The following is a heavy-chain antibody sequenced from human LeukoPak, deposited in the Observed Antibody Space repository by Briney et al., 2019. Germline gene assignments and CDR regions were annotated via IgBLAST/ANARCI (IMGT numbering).Heavy chain of an antibody. Sequence: ASVKVSCKASGYTFTGYYMHWVRQAPGQGLEWMGWINPSSGGTNYAQKFQGRVTMTRDTSISTAYMELSRLRSDDTAVYYCARLTYYDFWSGYNYAFDIWGQGTMVTVSS. D-gene: IGHD3-3*01. V-gene: IGHV1-2*02. CDR3: ARLTYYDFWSGYNYAFDI. J-gene: IGHJ3*02. CDR2: INPSSGGT. CDR1: GYTFTGYY.